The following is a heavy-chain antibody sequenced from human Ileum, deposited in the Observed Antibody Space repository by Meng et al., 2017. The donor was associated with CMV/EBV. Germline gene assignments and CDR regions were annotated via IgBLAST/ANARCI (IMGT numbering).Heavy chain of an antibody. J-gene: IGHJ4*02. Sequence: VELVDPGGTLIQPGGSLRLSCAASGFTVTNNYMGYVRQAPGKGLEWVSVISLVGTTYDADSVKGRFTLSRDNSKNTLFLQMDSLRVEDTAVYYCARQGQSYISPIDYWGQGTLVTVSS. CDR2: ISLVGTT. V-gene: IGHV3-53*01. D-gene: IGHD3-10*01. CDR1: GFTVTNNY. CDR3: ARQGQSYISPIDY.